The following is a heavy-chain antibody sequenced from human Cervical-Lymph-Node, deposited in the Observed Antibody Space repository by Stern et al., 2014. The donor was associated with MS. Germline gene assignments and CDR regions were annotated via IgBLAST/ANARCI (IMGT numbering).Heavy chain of an antibody. CDR2: IVPLFGKP. CDR1: GGTFSNYA. Sequence: QVQLVQSGAEVKKPGSSVKVSCKASGGTFSNYATNWVRQAPGQGLEWMGGIVPLFGKPNYAQKFQGRVTITADESTSTAYMDLSSLRSEDTAVYYCASPLTATSVPFGYYGMDVWGQGTTVTVS. D-gene: IGHD4-17*01. CDR3: ASPLTATSVPFGYYGMDV. V-gene: IGHV1-69*01. J-gene: IGHJ6*02.